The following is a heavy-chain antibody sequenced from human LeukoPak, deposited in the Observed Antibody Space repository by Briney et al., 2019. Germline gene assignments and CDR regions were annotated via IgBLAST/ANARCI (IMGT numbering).Heavy chain of an antibody. J-gene: IGHJ4*02. CDR2: IIPIFGTA. CDR1: GGTFSSYA. D-gene: IGHD3-22*01. Sequence: SVKVSFKASGGTFSSYAISWVRQAPGQGLEWMGGIIPIFGTANYAQKFQGRVTITADESTSTAYMELSSLRSEDTAVYYCATRGYYDSTRGDYWGQGTLVTVSS. V-gene: IGHV1-69*13. CDR3: ATRGYYDSTRGDY.